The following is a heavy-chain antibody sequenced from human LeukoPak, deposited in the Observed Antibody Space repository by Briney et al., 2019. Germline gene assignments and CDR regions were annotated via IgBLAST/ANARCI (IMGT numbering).Heavy chain of an antibody. D-gene: IGHD2-15*01. CDR1: GYTFTYYY. J-gene: IGHJ4*02. V-gene: IGHV1-2*02. CDR3: ARASVENTLRIDDF. CDR2: INPYSGDT. Sequence: ASVKVSCKASGYTFTYYYMHWVRQAPGQGLEWMGWINPYSGDTNYAQKFQGRVTMTRDTSITTAYMDLSRLKSDDTAVYYCARASVENTLRIDDFWGQGTLVTVSS.